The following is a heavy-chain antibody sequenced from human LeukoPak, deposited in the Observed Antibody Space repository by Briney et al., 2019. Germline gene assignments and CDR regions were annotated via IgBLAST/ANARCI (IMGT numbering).Heavy chain of an antibody. J-gene: IGHJ6*03. Sequence: SETLSLTCTVSGGSISSYYWSWIRQPPGKGLEWIGEINHSGSTNYNPSLKSRVTISVDTSKNQFSLKLSSVTAADTAVYYCAREPPEPYYMDVWGKGTTVTVSS. D-gene: IGHD1-14*01. CDR3: AREPPEPYYMDV. V-gene: IGHV4-34*01. CDR2: INHSGST. CDR1: GGSISSYY.